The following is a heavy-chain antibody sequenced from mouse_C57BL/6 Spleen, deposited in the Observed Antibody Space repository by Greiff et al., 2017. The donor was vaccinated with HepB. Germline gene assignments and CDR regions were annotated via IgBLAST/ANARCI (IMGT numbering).Heavy chain of an antibody. J-gene: IGHJ2*01. CDR3: ARDRGRGNYYFDY. Sequence: EVKLQESGGGLVKPGGSLKLSCAASGFTFSSYAMSWVRQTPEKRLEWVATISDGGSYTYYPDNVKGRFTISRDNAKNNLYLQMSHLKSEDTAMYYWARDRGRGNYYFDYWGQGTTLTVSS. D-gene: IGHD2-1*01. CDR2: ISDGGSYT. V-gene: IGHV5-4*01. CDR1: GFTFSSYA.